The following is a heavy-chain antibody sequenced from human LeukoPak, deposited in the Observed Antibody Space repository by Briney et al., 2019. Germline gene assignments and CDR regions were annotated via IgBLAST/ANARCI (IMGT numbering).Heavy chain of an antibody. D-gene: IGHD3-22*01. CDR3: AKDRGYSEAFDI. CDR2: IIPIFGTA. J-gene: IGHJ3*02. Sequence: ASVKVSCKASGGTFSSYAISWVRQAPGQGLEWMGGIIPIFGTANYAQKFQGRVTITADESTSTAYMELSSLRSEDTAVYYCAKDRGYSEAFDIWGQGTMVTVSS. V-gene: IGHV1-69*13. CDR1: GGTFSSYA.